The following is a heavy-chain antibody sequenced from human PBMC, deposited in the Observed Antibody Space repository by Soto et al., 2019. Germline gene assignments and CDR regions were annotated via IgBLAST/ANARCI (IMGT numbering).Heavy chain of an antibody. V-gene: IGHV1-2*02. D-gene: IGHD3-16*01. Sequence: ASVKVSCKASGYTFTGYYIHWVRQAPGQGLQWMGWINPNSGGKNYAQEFQDRVTMTRDTSIGTAYMELSRLTYDDTAVYYCARTLAYGGVIYFDIWGHGTLVTVSS. CDR3: ARTLAYGGVIYFDI. CDR1: GYTFTGYY. CDR2: INPNSGGK. J-gene: IGHJ4*01.